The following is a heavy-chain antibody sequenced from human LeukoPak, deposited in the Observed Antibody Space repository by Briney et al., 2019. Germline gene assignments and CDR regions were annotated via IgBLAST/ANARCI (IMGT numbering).Heavy chain of an antibody. Sequence: PGGSLRLSCAASGFTFNNFGMSWVRQAPGKGLEWVSAISGSGISTYYADSVKGRFTISRDNSKNTVYLQMNSLRAEDTAVYYCARGLSSSRWYYNWGQGTLVTVSS. J-gene: IGHJ4*02. V-gene: IGHV3-23*01. D-gene: IGHD6-13*01. CDR2: ISGSGIST. CDR1: GFTFNNFG. CDR3: ARGLSSSRWYYN.